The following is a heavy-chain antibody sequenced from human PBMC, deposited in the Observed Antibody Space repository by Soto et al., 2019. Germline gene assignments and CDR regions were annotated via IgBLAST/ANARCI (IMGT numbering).Heavy chain of an antibody. CDR3: ARESSGPLNFGMDV. CDR2: INSDGSST. V-gene: IGHV3-74*01. J-gene: IGHJ6*02. Sequence: LRLSCAASGFTFSSYWMHWVRQAPGKGLVWVSRINSDGSSTSYADSVKGRFTISRDNAKNTLYLQMNSLRAEDTAVYYCARESSGPLNFGMDVWGQGTTVTVSS. D-gene: IGHD6-19*01. CDR1: GFTFSSYW.